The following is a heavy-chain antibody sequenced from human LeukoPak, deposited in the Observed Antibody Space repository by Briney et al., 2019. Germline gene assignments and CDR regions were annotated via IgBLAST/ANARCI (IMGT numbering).Heavy chain of an antibody. CDR3: ARERDYIWGSYRSQALDY. V-gene: IGHV1-18*01. CDR2: ISAYNGNT. CDR1: GYTFTSYG. D-gene: IGHD3-16*02. J-gene: IGHJ4*02. Sequence: EASVKVSCKASGYTFTSYGISWVRQAPGQGLEWMGWISAYNGNTNYAQKLQGRVTMTTDTSTSTAYMELRSLRSDDTAVYYCARERDYIWGSYRSQALDYWGQGTLVTVSS.